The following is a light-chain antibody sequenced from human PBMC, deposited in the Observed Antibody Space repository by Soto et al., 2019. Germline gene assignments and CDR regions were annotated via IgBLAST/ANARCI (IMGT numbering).Light chain of an antibody. Sequence: QTVVTQEPSFSVSPGGTVTLTCGLSSGSVSTSYYPSWYQQTPGQPPRTLIYNTNSRSSGVPDRFSGSVLGDKAALTITGAQADDEADYYCVLYMSGGISVFGGGTKVTV. CDR3: VLYMSGGISV. J-gene: IGLJ3*02. V-gene: IGLV8-61*01. CDR2: NTN. CDR1: SGSVSTSYY.